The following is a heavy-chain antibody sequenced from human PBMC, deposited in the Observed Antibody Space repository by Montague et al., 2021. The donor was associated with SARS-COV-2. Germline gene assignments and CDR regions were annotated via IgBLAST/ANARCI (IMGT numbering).Heavy chain of an antibody. V-gene: IGHV4-39*01. J-gene: IGHJ4*02. Sequence: SETLSLTCTVSGGSISSSNYYWGWIRQPPGKGLEWIGSIYYSGTTYYXPSLQSRVTISVDTSKKQFSLKLSSVTAADTAVYYCARETHTSGWFQHFDYWGQGTLVTVSS. CDR1: GGSISSSNYY. D-gene: IGHD6-19*01. CDR2: IYYSGTT. CDR3: ARETHTSGWFQHFDY.